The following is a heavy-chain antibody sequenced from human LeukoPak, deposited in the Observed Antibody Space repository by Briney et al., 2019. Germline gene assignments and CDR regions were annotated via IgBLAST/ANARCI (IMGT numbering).Heavy chain of an antibody. CDR3: ATRRITMVRGVIGVDY. Sequence: GGSVTVSCKASGFTFTSSAVQWVRQARGQRLEWIGWIVVGSGNTNYAQKFQERVTITRDMSTSTAYMELSRLRSEDTAVYYCATRRITMVRGVIGVDYGGQGTLVTVS. CDR2: IVVGSGNT. D-gene: IGHD3-10*01. J-gene: IGHJ4*02. V-gene: IGHV1-58*01. CDR1: GFTFTSSA.